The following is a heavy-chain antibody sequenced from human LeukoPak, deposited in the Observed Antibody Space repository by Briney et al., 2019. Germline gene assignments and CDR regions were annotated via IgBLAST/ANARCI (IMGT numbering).Heavy chain of an antibody. CDR3: AKGLDWFDP. CDR1: GFTFSNNG. D-gene: IGHD4-11*01. J-gene: IGHJ5*02. V-gene: IGHV3-23*01. CDR2: LSGSGSSV. Sequence: PGGCLRLSCVVSGFTFSNNGMSWVRQAPGKGLEWVSGLSGSGSSVYYADSVRGRLTISGDNSRNTLYLQLDSLRADDTAVYYCAKGLDWFDPWGQGTLVTVSS.